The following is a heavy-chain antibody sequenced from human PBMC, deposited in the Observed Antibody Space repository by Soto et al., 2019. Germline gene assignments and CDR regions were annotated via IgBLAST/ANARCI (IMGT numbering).Heavy chain of an antibody. CDR2: ISGSGGST. V-gene: IGHV3-23*01. CDR1: GFTFISYA. D-gene: IGHD2-2*01. Sequence: PGESLKISCAASGFTFISYAMSWVRQAPGKGLEWVSAISGSGGSTYYADSVKGRFTISRDNSKNTLYLQMNSLRAEDTAVYYCAKDLNVVVPAAMYFDYWGQGTLVTVSS. J-gene: IGHJ4*02. CDR3: AKDLNVVVPAAMYFDY.